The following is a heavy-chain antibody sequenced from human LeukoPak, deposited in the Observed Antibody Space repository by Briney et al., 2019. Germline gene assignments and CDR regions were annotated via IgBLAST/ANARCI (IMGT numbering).Heavy chain of an antibody. V-gene: IGHV3-21*01. CDR1: GFTFSSYS. CDR3: ATLGDYGDYVDFDY. Sequence: PGGSLRLSCAASGFTFSSYSMNWVRQAPGKGLEWVSSISSSSSYIYYADSVKGRFTISRDNAKNSLYPQMNSLRAEDTAVYYCATLGDYGDYVDFDYWGQGTLVTVSS. J-gene: IGHJ4*02. CDR2: ISSSSSYI. D-gene: IGHD4-17*01.